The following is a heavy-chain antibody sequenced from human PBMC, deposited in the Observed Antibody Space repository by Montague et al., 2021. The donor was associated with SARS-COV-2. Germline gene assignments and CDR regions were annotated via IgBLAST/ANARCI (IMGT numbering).Heavy chain of an antibody. CDR1: GESISGYY. Sequence: SETLSLTCGVSGESISGYYWSWIRQSPGKGLEWIGFVHCTGYTDYNPSLKNRVTISLDTPRNHFSLRLRSLTAADTAVYYCARAQNITFIANCVNYFDFWGQGTLVTVSS. J-gene: IGHJ4*02. D-gene: IGHD3-16*01. CDR3: ARAQNITFIANCVNYFDF. V-gene: IGHV4-59*01. CDR2: VHCTGYT.